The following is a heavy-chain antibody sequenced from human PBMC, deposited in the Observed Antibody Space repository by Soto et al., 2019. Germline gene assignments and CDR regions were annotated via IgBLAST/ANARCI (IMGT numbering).Heavy chain of an antibody. Sequence: EVQLVESGGGLVQSGGSLRLSCAASGFTFSSYWMSWVRQAPGKGLEWVANIKQDGSEKYYVDSVKGRFTISRDNAKNSLYLQMNSLRAEDTAVYYCARSMVRGVLGREGNYYYMDVWGKGTTVTVSS. CDR3: ARSMVRGVLGREGNYYYMDV. J-gene: IGHJ6*03. D-gene: IGHD3-10*01. CDR1: GFTFSSYW. CDR2: IKQDGSEK. V-gene: IGHV3-7*01.